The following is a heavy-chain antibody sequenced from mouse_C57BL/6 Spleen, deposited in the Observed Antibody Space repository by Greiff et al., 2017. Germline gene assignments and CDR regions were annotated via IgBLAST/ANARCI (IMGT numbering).Heavy chain of an antibody. CDR1: GFNIKDDY. CDR3: TRQSNYEGAMDY. J-gene: IGHJ4*01. CDR2: IDPENGDT. D-gene: IGHD2-5*01. V-gene: IGHV14-4*01. Sequence: EVQLQPSLAALVRPGASVQLSCTASGFNIKDDYMHWVKQRPEQGLEWIGWIDPENGDTEYASKFQGKATITADTSSNTAYLQLSSLSSEDTAVYYCTRQSNYEGAMDYWGQGTSVTVSS.